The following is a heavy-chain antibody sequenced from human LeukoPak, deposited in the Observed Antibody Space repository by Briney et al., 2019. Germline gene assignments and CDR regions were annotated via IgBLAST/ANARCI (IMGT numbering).Heavy chain of an antibody. J-gene: IGHJ4*02. CDR2: ISGSGGGT. CDR1: GITLSNYG. V-gene: IGHV3-23*01. D-gene: IGHD3-22*01. Sequence: GGSLRLSCAVSGITLSNYGMSWVRQAPGKGLEWVAGISGSGGGTNYADSVKGRFTISRDNSKNTLYLQMNSLRAEDTAVYYCAKDGVGDYYDSSGYYYYWGQGTLVTVSS. CDR3: AKDGVGDYYDSSGYYYY.